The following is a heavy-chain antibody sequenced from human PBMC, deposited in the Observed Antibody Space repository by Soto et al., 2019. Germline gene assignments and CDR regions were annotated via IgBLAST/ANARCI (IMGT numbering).Heavy chain of an antibody. J-gene: IGHJ6*03. CDR3: AAQWDILTGYSSSLYGPYNMDV. CDR2: MNPNSGNT. CDR1: GYTFTSYD. V-gene: IGHV1-8*01. Sequence: ASVKVSCKASGYTFTSYDINWVRQATGQGLEWMGWMNPNSGNTGYAQKFQGRVTMTRNTSISTAYMELSSLRSEDTAVYYCAAQWDILTGYSSSLYGPYNMDVWGQGTTVTVSS. D-gene: IGHD3-9*01.